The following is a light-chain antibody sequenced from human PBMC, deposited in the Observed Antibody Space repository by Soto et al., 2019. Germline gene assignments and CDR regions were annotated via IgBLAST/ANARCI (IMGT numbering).Light chain of an antibody. CDR1: SSDVGGYNY. Sequence: QSVLTQPASVSGSPGQSITVSCTGTSSDVGGYNYVSWYQQHPGKAPKLMVYDVSNRPSGVSNRSSGSKSGNTASLTISGLQAEDEADYYCSSYTSSSTPAFGTGTKVTVL. J-gene: IGLJ1*01. CDR3: SSYTSSSTPA. V-gene: IGLV2-14*01. CDR2: DVS.